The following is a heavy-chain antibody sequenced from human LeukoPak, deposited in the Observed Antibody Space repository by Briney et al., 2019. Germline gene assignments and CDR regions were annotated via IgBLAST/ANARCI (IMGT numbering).Heavy chain of an antibody. CDR1: EYSFPNYC. Sequence: AGESLKISCQHSEYSFPNYCIGWVRQMPGKGLEWMGIIYPDDSDTRYSPSFQGQVTISADKSISTAYLQWSSLKASDTAMYYCAIGRGGQPLGDYWGQGTLVTVSS. V-gene: IGHV5-51*01. CDR2: IYPDDSDT. D-gene: IGHD6-13*01. CDR3: AIGRGGQPLGDY. J-gene: IGHJ4*02.